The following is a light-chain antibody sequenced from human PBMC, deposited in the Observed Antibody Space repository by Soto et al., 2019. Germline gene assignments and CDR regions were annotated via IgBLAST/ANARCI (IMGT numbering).Light chain of an antibody. Sequence: EIVMTQSPATLSFSPWETATLSCRASQSVSSNLVWYQHKPGQAPRLLIYGASSRATGIPDRFSGSGSGTDFTLTISRLETEDFAVYYCHQYVSSWTFGQGTKVDIK. J-gene: IGKJ1*01. CDR1: QSVSSN. CDR3: HQYVSSWT. V-gene: IGKV3-20*01. CDR2: GAS.